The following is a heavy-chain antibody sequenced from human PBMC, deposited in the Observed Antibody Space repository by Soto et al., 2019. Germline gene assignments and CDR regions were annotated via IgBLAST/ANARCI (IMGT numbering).Heavy chain of an antibody. D-gene: IGHD6-19*01. Sequence: QLQLQESGPGLVKPSQTLSLTCNVSGGSINTGSYYWSWIRQHPGKGLEYIGYIYYTGNTYYNPSLKSRLSISLATSKNQSSLRLSSVTAADTALYLCAGAGGCSDGLSWGLGTLVTVSS. CDR1: GGSINTGSYY. CDR3: AGAGGCSDGLS. J-gene: IGHJ5*02. CDR2: IYYTGNT. V-gene: IGHV4-31*03.